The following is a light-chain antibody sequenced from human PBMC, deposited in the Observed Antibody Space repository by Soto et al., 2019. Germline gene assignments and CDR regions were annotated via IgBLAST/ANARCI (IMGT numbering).Light chain of an antibody. CDR3: ATWSGGLIGWP. V-gene: IGLV1-47*01. CDR1: SSNIGTNY. Sequence: QSVLTQPPSASGTPGQRVTISCSGSSSNIGTNYVYWYQQLPGTAPKLLIYRNNQRPSGVPDRFSGSKSGTSASLAISGLGSEDEAHYYCATWSGGLIGWPFGGGTKLTVL. CDR2: RNN. J-gene: IGLJ2*01.